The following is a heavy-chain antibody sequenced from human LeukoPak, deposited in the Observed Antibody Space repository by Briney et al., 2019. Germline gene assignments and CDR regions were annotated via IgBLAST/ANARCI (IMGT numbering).Heavy chain of an antibody. CDR1: GFTFSSYA. CDR2: ISGSGGST. Sequence: GGSLRLSCAASGFTFSSYAMSWVRRAPGKGLEWVSAISGSGGSTYYADSVKGRFTISRDNSKNTLYLQMNSLRAEDTAVYYCAKDPQSMTTVTTGWFDPWDQGTLVTVSS. J-gene: IGHJ5*02. D-gene: IGHD4-17*01. CDR3: AKDPQSMTTVTTGWFDP. V-gene: IGHV3-23*01.